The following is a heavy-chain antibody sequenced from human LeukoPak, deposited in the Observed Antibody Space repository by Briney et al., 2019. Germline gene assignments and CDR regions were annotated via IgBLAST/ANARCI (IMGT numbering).Heavy chain of an antibody. Sequence: SETLSLTCTVSGGSISSSSYYWGWIRQPPGKGLEWIGEIYHSGSTNYNPSLKSRVTISVDKSKNQFSLKLSSVTAADTAVYYCARAAETNCSSTSCYEGNAFDIWGQGTMVTVSS. CDR3: ARAAETNCSSTSCYEGNAFDI. V-gene: IGHV4-39*07. D-gene: IGHD2-2*01. J-gene: IGHJ3*02. CDR1: GGSISSSSYY. CDR2: IYHSGST.